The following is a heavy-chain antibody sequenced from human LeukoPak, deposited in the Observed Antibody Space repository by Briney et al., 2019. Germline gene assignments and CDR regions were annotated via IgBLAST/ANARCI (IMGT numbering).Heavy chain of an antibody. D-gene: IGHD6-19*01. Sequence: GGSLRLSCAASGFTFSSYGMHWVRQAPGKGLEWVAFIRHDESVRYYADSVKGRFTISRDNSKNTLSLQMNSLRPEDTAVYNCAKGPSQGATWLGDYWGQGILVTVSS. J-gene: IGHJ4*02. CDR1: GFTFSSYG. CDR2: IRHDESVR. CDR3: AKGPSQGATWLGDY. V-gene: IGHV3-30*02.